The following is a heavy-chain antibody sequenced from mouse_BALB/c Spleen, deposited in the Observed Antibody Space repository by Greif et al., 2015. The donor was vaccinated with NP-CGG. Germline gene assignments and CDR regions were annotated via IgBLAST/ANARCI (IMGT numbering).Heavy chain of an antibody. V-gene: IGHV1-54*01. CDR3: ARDVYDGSGFAY. J-gene: IGHJ3*01. Sequence: VQLQQSGAELVRPGTSVKVSCKASGYAFTNYLIEWVKQRPGQGLEWIGVINPGSGGTNYNEKFKGKATLTADKSSSTAYMQLSSLTSDDSAVYFCARDVYDGSGFAYWGQGTLVTVSA. CDR1: GYAFTNYL. CDR2: INPGSGGT. D-gene: IGHD2-2*01.